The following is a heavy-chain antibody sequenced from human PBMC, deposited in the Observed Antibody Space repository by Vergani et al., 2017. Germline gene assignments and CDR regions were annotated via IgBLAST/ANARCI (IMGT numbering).Heavy chain of an antibody. CDR1: GFTFSSYA. D-gene: IGHD2-15*01. CDR3: AKDRPGXLLGYCSGGSCSPDAFDI. J-gene: IGHJ3*02. V-gene: IGHV3-23*01. Sequence: EVQLLESGGGLVQPGGSLRLSCAASGFTFSSYAMSWVRQAPGKGLEWVSAISGSGGSTYYADSVKGRFTISRDNSKNPLYLQMNSLRAEDTAVYYCAKDRPGXLLGYCSGGSCSPDAFDIWGQGTMVTVSS. CDR2: ISGSGGST.